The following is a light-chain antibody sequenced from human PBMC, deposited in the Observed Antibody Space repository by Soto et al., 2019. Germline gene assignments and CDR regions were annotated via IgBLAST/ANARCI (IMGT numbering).Light chain of an antibody. CDR1: QSISDT. Sequence: EIVIAQSPATLSVSPGGRATLSCRASQSISDTLAWYQQKPGQAPRLLIHDASNRATGIPARFSGSGSGTDFTLTISSLEPEDFAVYYCQQRSNWPITFGQGTRLEIK. J-gene: IGKJ5*01. CDR3: QQRSNWPIT. CDR2: DAS. V-gene: IGKV3-11*01.